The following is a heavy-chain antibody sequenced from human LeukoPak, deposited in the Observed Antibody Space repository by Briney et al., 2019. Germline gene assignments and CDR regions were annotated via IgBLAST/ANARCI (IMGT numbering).Heavy chain of an antibody. Sequence: TGGSLRLSCVPSGITFSNSALSWVRQAPGKGLEWVSTITKSGDQTHYADSVRGLFTISRDIFKNTLYLQMNSLRAEDTAVYYCARFGESGSYDYWGQGTLVTVSS. J-gene: IGHJ4*02. CDR1: GITFSNSA. CDR3: ARFGESGSYDY. V-gene: IGHV3-23*01. D-gene: IGHD1-26*01. CDR2: ITKSGDQT.